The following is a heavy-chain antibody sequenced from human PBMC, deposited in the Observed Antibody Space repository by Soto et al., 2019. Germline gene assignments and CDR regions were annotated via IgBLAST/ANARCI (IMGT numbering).Heavy chain of an antibody. CDR1: GYTFNRYA. CDR3: ARDFYYSGTYGWFDP. Sequence: GASVKVSCKASGYTFNRYAIHWVRQAPGQSLEWMGWINTGNGNTKYSQNFQGRVSITRDTSANTVYMELSSLRSEDTAVYYCARDFYYSGTYGWFDPWGQGTLVTVSS. CDR2: INTGNGNT. V-gene: IGHV1-3*04. J-gene: IGHJ5*02. D-gene: IGHD3-10*01.